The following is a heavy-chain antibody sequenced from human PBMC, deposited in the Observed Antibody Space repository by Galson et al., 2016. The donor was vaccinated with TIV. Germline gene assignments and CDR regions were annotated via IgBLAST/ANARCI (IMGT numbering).Heavy chain of an antibody. Sequence: SVKVSCKASGYTFTSYDINWVRQAPGQGLEWMGWMNPNSWHTGYAQKFRCRVTMTRNTSVRPAYMGLSNLGSDDTAGDYCVRSGDYVDYWGQGTLVTVSS. J-gene: IGHJ4*02. V-gene: IGHV1-8*02. CDR3: VRSGDYVDY. CDR1: GYTFTSYD. D-gene: IGHD4-17*01. CDR2: MNPNSWHT.